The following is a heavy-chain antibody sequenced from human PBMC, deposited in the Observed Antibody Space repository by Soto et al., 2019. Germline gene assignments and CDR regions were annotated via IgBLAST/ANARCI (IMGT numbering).Heavy chain of an antibody. CDR2: IYYSGST. D-gene: IGHD2-2*01. J-gene: IGHJ4*02. V-gene: IGHV4-31*03. Sequence: TLSLTCTVSGGSISSGGYYWSWIRQHPGKGLEWIGYIYYSGSTYYNPSLKSRVTISADTSKNQFSLKLSSVTAADTAVYYCARARRDIVVVPAAILDYWGQGTLVTVSS. CDR3: ARARRDIVVVPAAILDY. CDR1: GGSISSGGYY.